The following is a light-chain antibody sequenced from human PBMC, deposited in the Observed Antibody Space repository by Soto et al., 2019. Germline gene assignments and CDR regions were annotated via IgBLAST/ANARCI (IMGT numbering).Light chain of an antibody. J-gene: IGKJ2*01. V-gene: IGKV3-11*01. CDR2: AAS. Sequence: EIVLTQSPATLSLSPGERATLSCRASQSVSSSLAWYQQKPGQAPRLLIYAASNRATGIPTRFSGSGSGTDFTLTISSLEPEDFGVYYCQQYNNWPPYTFGQGTKLEIK. CDR1: QSVSSS. CDR3: QQYNNWPPYT.